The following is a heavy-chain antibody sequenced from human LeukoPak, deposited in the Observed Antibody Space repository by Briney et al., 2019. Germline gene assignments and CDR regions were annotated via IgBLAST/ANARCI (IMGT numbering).Heavy chain of an antibody. Sequence: SETLSLTCAVYGGSFSGYYWNWIRQPPGKGLEWIGYIYYSGSTNYNPSLKSRVTISVDTSKNQFSLKLSSVTAADTAVYYCARTWILTGLVYFDYWGQGTLVTVSS. D-gene: IGHD3-9*01. V-gene: IGHV4-59*01. CDR3: ARTWILTGLVYFDY. J-gene: IGHJ4*02. CDR1: GGSFSGYY. CDR2: IYYSGST.